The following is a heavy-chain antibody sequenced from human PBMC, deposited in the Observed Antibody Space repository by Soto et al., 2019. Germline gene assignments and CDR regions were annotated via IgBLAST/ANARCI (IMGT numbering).Heavy chain of an antibody. D-gene: IGHD3-3*01. CDR1: GFTFSSYA. J-gene: IGHJ6*03. CDR3: AKDLGTDDFWSAYYTYYYMDV. CDR2: ISGSGDNT. V-gene: IGHV3-23*01. Sequence: EVQLLESGGGLVQPGGSLRHSCAASGFTFSSYALNWVRQAPGKGLEWVSVISGSGDNTYYADSVKGRLTISRDNSKNTLYLQMNSLRAEDTAVYYCAKDLGTDDFWSAYYTYYYMDVWGKGTTVTVSS.